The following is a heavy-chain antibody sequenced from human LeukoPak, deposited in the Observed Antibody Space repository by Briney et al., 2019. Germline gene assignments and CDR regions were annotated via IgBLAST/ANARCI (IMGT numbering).Heavy chain of an antibody. CDR1: GFTFSGYG. J-gene: IGHJ4*02. CDR3: ARGRRYDFWSGYYKRILDY. D-gene: IGHD3-3*01. CDR2: ISSSSTTI. Sequence: PGGSLRLSCAASGFTFSGYGMNWVRQAPGKGLEWVSYISSSSTTIYYADSVKGRFTISRDNSKNTLYLQMNSLRAEDTAVYYCARGRRYDFWSGYYKRILDYWGQGTLVTVSS. V-gene: IGHV3-48*01.